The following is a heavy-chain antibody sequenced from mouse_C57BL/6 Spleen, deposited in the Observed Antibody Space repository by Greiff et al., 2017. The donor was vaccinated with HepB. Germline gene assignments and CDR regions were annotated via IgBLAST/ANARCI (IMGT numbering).Heavy chain of an antibody. CDR3: ARREIYDGYAMDY. V-gene: IGHV1-55*01. CDR2: IYPGSGST. J-gene: IGHJ4*01. D-gene: IGHD2-3*01. CDR1: GYTFTSYW. Sequence: QVQLQQSGAELVKPGASVKMSCKASGYTFTSYWITWVKQRPGQGLEWIGDIYPGSGSTNYNEKFKSKATLTVDTSSSTAYMQLSSLTSEDSAVYYCARREIYDGYAMDYWGQGTSVTVSS.